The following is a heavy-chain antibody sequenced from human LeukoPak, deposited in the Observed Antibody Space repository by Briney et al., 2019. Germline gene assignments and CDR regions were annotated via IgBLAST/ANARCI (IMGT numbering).Heavy chain of an antibody. CDR1: GGSISSYY. J-gene: IGHJ4*02. Sequence: SETLSLTCTVSGGSISSYYWSWIRQPPGKGLEWIGYIYYSGSTNYNPSLKSRVTISVDTSKNQFSLKLSSVTAADTAVYYCARDGSDSSGWYDGYFDYWGQGTLVTVSS. CDR3: ARDGSDSSGWYDGYFDY. D-gene: IGHD6-19*01. V-gene: IGHV4-59*01. CDR2: IYYSGST.